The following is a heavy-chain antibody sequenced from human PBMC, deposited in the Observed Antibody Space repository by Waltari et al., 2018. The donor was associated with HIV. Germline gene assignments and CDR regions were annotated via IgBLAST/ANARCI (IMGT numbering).Heavy chain of an antibody. CDR2: GNHVGGT. Sequence: QVHLEQWGTGLLRPSETLSLTCAVYGGSFSGYYWSWIRQSPGGGLEWIGEGNHVGGTNPRPTLKGRVTVSVANSKNQFSLTMRSVTAADTAVYYCARDSAPGLAVDDDDGEFFYYGLDVWGQGTTVTVSS. CDR3: ARDSAPGLAVDDDDGEFFYYGLDV. V-gene: IGHV4-34*01. J-gene: IGHJ6*01. CDR1: GGSFSGYY. D-gene: IGHD6-19*01.